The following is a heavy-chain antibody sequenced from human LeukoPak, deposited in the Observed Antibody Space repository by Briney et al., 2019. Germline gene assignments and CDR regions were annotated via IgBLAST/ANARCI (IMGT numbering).Heavy chain of an antibody. CDR2: ISGSGGST. CDR1: GFTFSSYA. D-gene: IGHD3-9*01. Sequence: GGSLRLSCAASGFTFSSYAMSWVRQAPGKGLEWVSAISGSGGSTYYADSVKGRFTISRDNSKNTLYLQMNSLRAEDTAVYYCARVRYFDRSLWYWGQGTLVTVSS. V-gene: IGHV3-23*01. J-gene: IGHJ4*02. CDR3: ARVRYFDRSLWY.